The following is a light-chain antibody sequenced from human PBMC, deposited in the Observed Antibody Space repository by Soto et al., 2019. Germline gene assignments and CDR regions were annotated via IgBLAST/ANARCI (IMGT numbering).Light chain of an antibody. CDR3: SSYTSSNTVA. Sequence: QSVLTQPASVSGSPGQSITISCTGTSSDVGGYNYVSWYQQHPGKAPKVMIFEVSSRPSWVSNRFSGSKSGNTASLTISGLQAEDEADYYCSSYTSSNTVAFGGGTKLTVL. J-gene: IGLJ2*01. V-gene: IGLV2-14*01. CDR2: EVS. CDR1: SSDVGGYNY.